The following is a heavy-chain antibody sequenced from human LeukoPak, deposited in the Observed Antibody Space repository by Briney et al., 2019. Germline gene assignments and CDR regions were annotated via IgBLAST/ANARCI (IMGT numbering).Heavy chain of an antibody. V-gene: IGHV4-59*01. CDR1: GGSFSGYY. D-gene: IGHD6-13*01. J-gene: IGHJ4*02. CDR2: IYYSGST. CDR3: ASGESGSSWFDY. Sequence: SETLSLTCAVYGGSFSGYYWSWIRQPPGKGLEWIGNIYYSGSTNYNPSLRSRVTISVDTSKNQFSLKLSSVTAADTAVYYCASGESGSSWFDYWGQGTLATVSS.